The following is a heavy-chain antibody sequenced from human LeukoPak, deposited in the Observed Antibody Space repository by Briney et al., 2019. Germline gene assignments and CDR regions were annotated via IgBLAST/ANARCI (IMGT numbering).Heavy chain of an antibody. CDR2: INNDGSST. V-gene: IGHV3-74*01. CDR1: GFTFSSCL. D-gene: IGHD3-3*01. Sequence: RSGGSLRLSCAASGFTFSSCLMHWVRQAPGKGLVWVSRINNDGSSTSYADSVKGRFTISRDNAKNTLYLAMNSLRDEDTAVYYCASVVGGYYPPVEAFDIWGQGTMVTVSS. J-gene: IGHJ3*02. CDR3: ASVVGGYYPPVEAFDI.